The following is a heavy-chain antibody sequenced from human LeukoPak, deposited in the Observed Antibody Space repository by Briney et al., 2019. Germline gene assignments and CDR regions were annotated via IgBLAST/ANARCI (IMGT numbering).Heavy chain of an antibody. J-gene: IGHJ5*02. D-gene: IGHD4-17*01. V-gene: IGHV4-59*01. CDR2: VYYSGST. Sequence: SETLSLTCTVSGGSISRYSWSWIRQPPGKGLEWIGYVYYSGSTNYNPSLKSRVTISVDTSKNQFSLKLSSVTAADTAVYYCARDGGDYDTGNWFDPWGQGTLVTVSS. CDR1: GGSISRYS. CDR3: ARDGGDYDTGNWFDP.